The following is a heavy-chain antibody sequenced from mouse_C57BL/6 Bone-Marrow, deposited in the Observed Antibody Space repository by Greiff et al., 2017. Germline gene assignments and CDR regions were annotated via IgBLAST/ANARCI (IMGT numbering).Heavy chain of an antibody. D-gene: IGHD2-1*01. V-gene: IGHV14-3*01. CDR1: GFNINNTY. CDR2: IDPATGTT. J-gene: IGHJ4*01. Sequence: VQLQQSVAELVRPGASVKLSCTASGFNINNTYMHWVKQRPEQGLEWIGRIDPATGTTKYAPKFQGKATITADTSSNTAYLQLSSLTSEDTAIYYCAYIYYGNCAYAMDYWGQGTSVTVSA. CDR3: AYIYYGNCAYAMDY.